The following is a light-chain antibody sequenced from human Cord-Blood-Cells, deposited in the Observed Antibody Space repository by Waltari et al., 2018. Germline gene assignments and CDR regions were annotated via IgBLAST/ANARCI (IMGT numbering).Light chain of an antibody. V-gene: IGKV1-5*03. CDR3: QQYNSYSHS. CDR2: KAS. CDR1: QSISSW. Sequence: DIQMTQSPSTLSASVGDRVTITCRASQSISSWLAWYQQKPGKAPKLLIYKASILESGFPSRFSGSGSGTEFTFPISSLQPDDFAPYYCQQYNSYSHSFGQGTKLEI. J-gene: IGKJ2*03.